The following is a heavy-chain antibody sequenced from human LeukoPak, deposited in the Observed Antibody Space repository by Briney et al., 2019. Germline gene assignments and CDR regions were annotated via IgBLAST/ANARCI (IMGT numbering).Heavy chain of an antibody. CDR2: IIPYFGTS. J-gene: IGHJ4*02. V-gene: IGHV1-69*13. Sequence: SVKVSCKASGYTFTSYYIHWVRQAPGQGLEWMGQIIPYFGTSNYAQNFQGRVTLTADEATNTAYMELNRLRSDDTAVYYCTRDAGDYGGSGSYPDYWGQGTLVTVSS. CDR1: GYTFTSYY. D-gene: IGHD3-10*01. CDR3: TRDAGDYGGSGSYPDY.